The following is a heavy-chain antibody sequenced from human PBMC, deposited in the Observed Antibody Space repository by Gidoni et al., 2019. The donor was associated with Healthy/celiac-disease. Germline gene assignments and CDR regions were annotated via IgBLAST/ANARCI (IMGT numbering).Heavy chain of an antibody. V-gene: IGHV3-9*01. CDR1: GFTFDDFA. D-gene: IGHD3-3*01. Sequence: EVQLFESGGRLVQSGRPLRLSCAASGFTFDDFAMHWVRQAPGKGLEWVSGISWNSGSIGYADSVKGRFTISRDNAKNSLYLQMNRLRAEDTDLYYCAKGIFGVVTPFNYWGQGTLITVSS. J-gene: IGHJ4*02. CDR3: AKGIFGVVTPFNY. CDR2: ISWNSGSI.